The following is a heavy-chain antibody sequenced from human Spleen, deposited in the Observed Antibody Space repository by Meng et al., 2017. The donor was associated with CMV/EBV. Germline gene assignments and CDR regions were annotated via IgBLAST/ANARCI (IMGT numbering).Heavy chain of an antibody. J-gene: IGHJ5*02. V-gene: IGHV3-48*03. Sequence: GESLKISCAASGFTFSSYEMNWVRQAPGKGLEWVSYISSSGSTIYYADSVKGRFTISRDNAKNSLYLQMNSLRAEDTAIYYCVSPEINGLSKHFDPWGQGTLVTVSS. D-gene: IGHD1-14*01. CDR2: ISSSGSTI. CDR1: GFTFSSYE. CDR3: VSPEINGLSKHFDP.